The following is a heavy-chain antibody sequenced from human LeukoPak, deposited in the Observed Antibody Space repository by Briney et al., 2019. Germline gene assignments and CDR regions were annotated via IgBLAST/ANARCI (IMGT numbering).Heavy chain of an antibody. CDR2: ISSSSSYI. Sequence: GGSLRLXCAASGFTFSSYSMNWVRQAPGKGLEWVSSISSSSSYIYYADSVKGRFTISRDNAKNSLYLQMNSLRAEDTAVYYCARDVCDYGDCSFDYWGQGTLVTVSS. D-gene: IGHD4-17*01. CDR1: GFTFSSYS. J-gene: IGHJ4*02. CDR3: ARDVCDYGDCSFDY. V-gene: IGHV3-21*01.